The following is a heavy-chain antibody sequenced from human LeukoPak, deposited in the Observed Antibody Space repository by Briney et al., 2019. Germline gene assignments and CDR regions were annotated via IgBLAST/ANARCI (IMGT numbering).Heavy chain of an antibody. Sequence: GGSLRLSCAASGFTFSSYEMNWDRQVPGKGLEWISYISSSGSTIYFADSVKGRFTISRDNAKNSLYLQMNSLRAEDTAVYYCARPSRPYRSSEYFQLWGQGTLVIVSS. CDR3: ARPSRPYRSSEYFQL. V-gene: IGHV3-48*03. D-gene: IGHD6-13*01. CDR1: GFTFSSYE. J-gene: IGHJ1*01. CDR2: ISSSGSTI.